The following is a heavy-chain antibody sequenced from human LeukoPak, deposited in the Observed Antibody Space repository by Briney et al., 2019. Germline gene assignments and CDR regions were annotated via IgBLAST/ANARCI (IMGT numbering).Heavy chain of an antibody. D-gene: IGHD2-2*01. J-gene: IGHJ4*02. CDR2: IYYSGST. CDR1: GGSFSGYY. Sequence: SETLSLTCAVYGGSFSGYYWGRIRQPPGKGLEWIGSIYYSGSTYYNPSLKSRVTISVDTSKNQFSLKLSSVTAADTAVYYCARLSVGYCSSTSCYSADYWGQGTLVTVSS. CDR3: ARLSVGYCSSTSCYSADY. V-gene: IGHV4-34*01.